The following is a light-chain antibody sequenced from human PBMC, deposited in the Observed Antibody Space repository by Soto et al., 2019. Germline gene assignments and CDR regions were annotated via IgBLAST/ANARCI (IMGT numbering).Light chain of an antibody. Sequence: QSVLTQPASVSGSPGQSITISCTGTSSDVGGYNYVSWYQQHPGKAPKLMIYEVRNRPSGISNRFSGSKSGNTASLTISGLRSEDEADYYCAAWDDSLSGYVFGTGTKLTVL. CDR1: SSDVGGYNY. CDR3: AAWDDSLSGYV. J-gene: IGLJ1*01. V-gene: IGLV2-14*01. CDR2: EVR.